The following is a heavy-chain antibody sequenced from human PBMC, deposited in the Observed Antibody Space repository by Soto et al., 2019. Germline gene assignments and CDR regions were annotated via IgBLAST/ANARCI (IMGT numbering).Heavy chain of an antibody. CDR1: GDSISSINNY. Sequence: QVQLQESGPGLVKPSQTLSLTCTVSGDSISSINNYWSWIRQPPGEGLEWIGFISYSGTTSYSPSLKSRVAISLATSKNHFSLSLNFVTAADTAVYYCARGRGYSYGLDPWGQGSLVTVSS. D-gene: IGHD5-18*01. CDR2: ISYSGTT. CDR3: ARGRGYSYGLDP. V-gene: IGHV4-30-4*01. J-gene: IGHJ5*02.